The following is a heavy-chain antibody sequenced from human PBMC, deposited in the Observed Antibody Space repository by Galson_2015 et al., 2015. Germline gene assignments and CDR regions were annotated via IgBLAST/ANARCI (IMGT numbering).Heavy chain of an antibody. V-gene: IGHV3-7*01. D-gene: IGHD6-13*01. Sequence: SLRLSCAASGFTFSSYWMSWVRQAPGKGLEWVANIKQDGSEKYYVDSVKGRFTISRDNAKNSLYLQMNSLRAEDTAVYYCARRIRYSSRPYYYYYMDVWGKGTTVTVSS. J-gene: IGHJ6*03. CDR1: GFTFSSYW. CDR3: ARRIRYSSRPYYYYYMDV. CDR2: IKQDGSEK.